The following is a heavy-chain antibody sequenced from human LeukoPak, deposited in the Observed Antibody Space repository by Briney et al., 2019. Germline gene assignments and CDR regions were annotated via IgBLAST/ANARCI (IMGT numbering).Heavy chain of an antibody. CDR1: GFTFSSYA. J-gene: IGHJ5*02. D-gene: IGHD2-15*01. Sequence: GGSLRLSCAASGFTFSSYAMSWVRQAPGKGLEWVSAISGSGGSTYYADSVKGRFTISRDNSKNTLYLQMNSLRAEDTAVYYCATDPSGYCSGGSCYSGWFDPWGQGTLVTVSS. CDR3: ATDPSGYCSGGSCYSGWFDP. V-gene: IGHV3-23*01. CDR2: ISGSGGST.